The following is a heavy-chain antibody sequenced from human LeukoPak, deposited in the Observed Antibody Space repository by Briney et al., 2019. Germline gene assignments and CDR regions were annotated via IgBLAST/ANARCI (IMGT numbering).Heavy chain of an antibody. D-gene: IGHD3-22*01. J-gene: IGHJ4*02. CDR3: AKDYYYDSSGYPPFDY. Sequence: GGSPRLSCAASGFTFSSYGMSWVRQAPGKGLEWVSAISGSGGSTYYADSVKGRFTISRDNSKNTLYLQMNSLRAEDTAVYYCAKDYYYDSSGYPPFDYWGQGTLVTVSS. CDR2: ISGSGGST. V-gene: IGHV3-23*01. CDR1: GFTFSSYG.